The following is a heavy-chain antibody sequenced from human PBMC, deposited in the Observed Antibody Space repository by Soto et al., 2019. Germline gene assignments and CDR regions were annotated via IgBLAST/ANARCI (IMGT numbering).Heavy chain of an antibody. CDR2: ISYDGSNK. V-gene: IGHV3-30-3*01. CDR1: GFTFSSYA. D-gene: IGHD3-22*01. Sequence: SLRLSCAASGFTFSSYAMHWVRQAPGKGLEWVAVISYDGSNKYYADSVKGRFTISRDNSKNTLYLQMNSLRAEDTAVYYCARDIDYDSSGYFQHWGQGTLVTVSS. CDR3: ARDIDYDSSGYFQH. J-gene: IGHJ1*01.